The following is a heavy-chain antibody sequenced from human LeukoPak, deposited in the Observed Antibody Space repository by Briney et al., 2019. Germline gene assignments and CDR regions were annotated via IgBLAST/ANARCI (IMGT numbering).Heavy chain of an antibody. CDR1: GGSFSGYY. CDR3: ARGGIVVVPAAIREGAFDI. V-gene: IGHV4-34*01. Sequence: PSETLSLTCAVYGGSFSGYYWSWIRQPPGNGLEWIGEINHSGSTNYNPSLKSRVTISVDTSKNQFSLKLSSVTAADTAVYYCARGGIVVVPAAIREGAFDIWGQGTMVTVSS. J-gene: IGHJ3*02. D-gene: IGHD2-2*02. CDR2: INHSGST.